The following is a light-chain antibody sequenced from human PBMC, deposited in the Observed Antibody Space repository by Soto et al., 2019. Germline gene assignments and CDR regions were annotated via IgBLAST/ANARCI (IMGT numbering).Light chain of an antibody. V-gene: IGKV3-20*01. CDR2: GAS. Sequence: EIVLTQSPGTLSLSPGDRATLSCRASQSVSSDYLAWYQQKPGQAPRLLLYGASSRAIGIPDRFSGSGSGTDFTLTISRLEPEDFAVYYCQQYDTSPPLTFVGGTKVEI. J-gene: IGKJ4*01. CDR3: QQYDTSPPLT. CDR1: QSVSSDY.